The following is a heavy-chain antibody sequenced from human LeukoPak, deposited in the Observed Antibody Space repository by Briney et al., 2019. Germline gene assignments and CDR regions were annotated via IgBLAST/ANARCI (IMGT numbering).Heavy chain of an antibody. Sequence: GGSLRLSCAASGFTFSSYWMSWVRQAPGKGLEWAANIKQDGSEKYYVDSVKGRFTISRDNAKNSLYLQMNSLRAEDTAVYYCARDRDIVVVPAAMVNDYWGQGTLVTVSS. J-gene: IGHJ4*02. CDR2: IKQDGSEK. CDR1: GFTFSSYW. CDR3: ARDRDIVVVPAAMVNDY. V-gene: IGHV3-7*01. D-gene: IGHD2-2*01.